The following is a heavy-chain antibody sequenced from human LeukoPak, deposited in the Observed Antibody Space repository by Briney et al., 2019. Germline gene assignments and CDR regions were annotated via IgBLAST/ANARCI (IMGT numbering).Heavy chain of an antibody. CDR3: TRGSAAMGDY. Sequence: PGGSLRLSCAASGFTFSSYGMHWVRQAPGKGLECVAVIHSNDDTYYAASVRGRFTISRDTSNHMLYLQMDSLRAEDTAVYYCTRGSAAMGDYWGQGTLVTVSS. CDR1: GFTFSSYG. D-gene: IGHD5-18*01. J-gene: IGHJ4*02. V-gene: IGHV3-NL1*01. CDR2: IHSNDDT.